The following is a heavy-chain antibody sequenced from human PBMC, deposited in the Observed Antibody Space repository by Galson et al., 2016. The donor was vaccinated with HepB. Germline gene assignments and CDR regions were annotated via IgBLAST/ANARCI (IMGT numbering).Heavy chain of an antibody. CDR2: IYHGGAT. D-gene: IGHD5-18*01. Sequence: LSLACNVSGGAIRSAGYYWTWIRQRPGEALEWIGYIYHGGATYSNPSLKSRVIISVDTSKNQFSLKLSSVTAADTAVYFCGRDASRGFSSGYGGGIDYWGPGALVSISS. V-gene: IGHV4-31*03. J-gene: IGHJ4*02. CDR1: GGAIRSAGYY. CDR3: GRDASRGFSSGYGGGIDY.